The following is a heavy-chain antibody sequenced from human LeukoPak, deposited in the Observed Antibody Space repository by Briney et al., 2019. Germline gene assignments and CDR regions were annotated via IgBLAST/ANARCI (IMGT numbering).Heavy chain of an antibody. D-gene: IGHD5-24*01. CDR3: ARGGEMATIFDY. Sequence: SVKVSCKASGGTFSSYAISWVRQAPGQGLEWMGGIIPIFGTANYAQKFQGRVTITTDESTSTAYMELSSLRSEDTAVYYCARGGEMATIFDYWGHGTLVTVSS. CDR1: GGTFSSYA. J-gene: IGHJ4*01. V-gene: IGHV1-69*05. CDR2: IIPIFGTA.